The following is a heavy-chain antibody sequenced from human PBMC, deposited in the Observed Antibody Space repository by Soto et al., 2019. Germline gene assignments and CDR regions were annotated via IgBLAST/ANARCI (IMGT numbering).Heavy chain of an antibody. CDR2: IYYSGTS. CDR3: TRHAIGVVVPAAIRN. V-gene: IGHV4-39*01. Sequence: QLRLQESGPGLVKPSETLSLTCAVSGGSISSSSYYWDWIRQPPGKGLERIGTIYYSGTSNYNPSLRGRVTIVLDTAKNECSLRLTSATAADTAVYYCTRHAIGVVVPAAIRNWGQGSLVTVSS. J-gene: IGHJ1*01. D-gene: IGHD2-15*01. CDR1: GGSISSSSYY.